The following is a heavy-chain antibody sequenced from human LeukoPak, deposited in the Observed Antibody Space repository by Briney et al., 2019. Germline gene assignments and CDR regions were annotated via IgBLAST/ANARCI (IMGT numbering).Heavy chain of an antibody. D-gene: IGHD6-19*01. CDR1: GFTFSNYG. Sequence: GGSLRLSCAASGFTFSNYGMNWVRQAPGKGLYWVSYISGSGSTIYYADSVKGRFTISRDNAKNSLFLQMDSLRVEDTAIYFCARGPFSTGWYVDWGQGTLVTVSS. CDR3: ARGPFSTGWYVD. J-gene: IGHJ4*02. CDR2: ISGSGSTI. V-gene: IGHV3-48*03.